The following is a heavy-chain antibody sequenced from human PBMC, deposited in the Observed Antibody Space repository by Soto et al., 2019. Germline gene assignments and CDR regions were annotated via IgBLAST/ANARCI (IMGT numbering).Heavy chain of an antibody. J-gene: IGHJ4*02. CDR1: GFTFSNYA. CDR3: TNIYYFDS. CDR2: INIVGGNT. V-gene: IGHV3-23*01. Sequence: VQLLESGGGLVQPGGSLRLSCAASGFTFSNYAMSWVRQAPGKALEWVSSINIVGGNTNYADSVRGRFTMSRDDSKNTVFLQMHSLRAEDSAIYYCTNIYYFDSWGQGTLVTVSS.